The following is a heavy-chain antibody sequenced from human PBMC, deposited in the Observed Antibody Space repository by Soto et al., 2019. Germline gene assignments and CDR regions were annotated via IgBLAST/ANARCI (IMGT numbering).Heavy chain of an antibody. CDR1: VDSVSSNSAA. J-gene: IGHJ3*02. CDR3: ARGPLASGTAFALFDI. CDR2: TYYRSKWYN. D-gene: IGHD3-3*02. Sequence: SQTLSLTCAISVDSVSSNSAAWNWIRQSPSRGLEWLGRTYYRSKWYNDYAVSVKSRITINPDTSKNQFSLQLNSVTPEDTAVYYCARGPLASGTAFALFDIWGQGTMVTVSS. V-gene: IGHV6-1*01.